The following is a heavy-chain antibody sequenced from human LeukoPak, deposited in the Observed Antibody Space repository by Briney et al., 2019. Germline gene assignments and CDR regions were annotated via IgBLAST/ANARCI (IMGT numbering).Heavy chain of an antibody. Sequence: SETLSLTCAVYGGSFSGYYWSWIRQPPGKGLEWIGYIYYSGSTNYNPSLKSRVTISVDTSKNQFSLKLSSVTAADTAVYYCARERGFWSGYWFDYWGQGTLVTVSS. V-gene: IGHV4-59*01. CDR1: GGSFSGYY. J-gene: IGHJ5*01. CDR2: IYYSGST. CDR3: ARERGFWSGYWFDY. D-gene: IGHD3-3*01.